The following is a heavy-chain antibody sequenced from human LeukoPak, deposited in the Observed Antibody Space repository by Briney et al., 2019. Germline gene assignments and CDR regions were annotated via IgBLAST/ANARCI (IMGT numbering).Heavy chain of an antibody. Sequence: ASETLSLTCSVSDASINSGGIYWSWIRQHPGKGLEWIGSIYYSGSTCYNPSLKSRVTMSVDTSKNQFSLKLSSVTAADTAVYYCARLFFYNGMDVWGQGTTVTVSS. CDR1: DASINSGGIY. CDR3: ARLFFYNGMDV. CDR2: IYYSGST. J-gene: IGHJ6*02. D-gene: IGHD2/OR15-2a*01. V-gene: IGHV4-31*03.